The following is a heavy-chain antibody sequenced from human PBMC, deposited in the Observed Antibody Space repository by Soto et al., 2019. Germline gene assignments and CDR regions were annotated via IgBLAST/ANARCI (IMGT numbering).Heavy chain of an antibody. J-gene: IGHJ6*02. CDR3: ARERTYYYDSSGYPGRSYYYYGMDV. CDR2: ISSSSSYI. D-gene: IGHD3-22*01. Sequence: GGSLRLSCAASGFTFSSYSMNWVRQAPGKGLEWVSSISSSSSYIYYADSVKGRFTISRDNAKNSLYLQMNSLRAEDTAVYYCARERTYYYDSSGYPGRSYYYYGMDVWGQGTTVTVS. CDR1: GFTFSSYS. V-gene: IGHV3-21*01.